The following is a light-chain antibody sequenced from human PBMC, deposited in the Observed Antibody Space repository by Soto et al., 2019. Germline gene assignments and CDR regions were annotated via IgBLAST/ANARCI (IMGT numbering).Light chain of an antibody. V-gene: IGKV3-15*01. Sequence: EIVLTQSPGTVSLSPGERAPLSCTASQRVSSDVTWYQQNPGQAPRILXXGEXTRATGIPARFIGSGSDREFTLTISSLQSEEFAVYYCQQYNNWPPYTFGQGTKVDIK. CDR1: QRVSSD. CDR2: GEX. CDR3: QQYNNWPPYT. J-gene: IGKJ2*01.